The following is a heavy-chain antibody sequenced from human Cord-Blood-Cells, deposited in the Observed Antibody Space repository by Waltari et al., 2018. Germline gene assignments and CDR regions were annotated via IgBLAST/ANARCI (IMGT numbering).Heavy chain of an antibody. V-gene: IGHV4-39*07. CDR2: IYYSGST. Sequence: QLQLQESGPGLVKPSETLSLTCTVSGCSISSRSYYWGWIRQPPGKGLEWIGSIYYSGSTYYNPSLKSRVTISVDTSKNQFSLKLSSVTAADTAVYYCARQWPGDWYFDLWGRGTLVTVSS. D-gene: IGHD6-19*01. CDR3: ARQWPGDWYFDL. CDR1: GCSISSRSYY. J-gene: IGHJ2*01.